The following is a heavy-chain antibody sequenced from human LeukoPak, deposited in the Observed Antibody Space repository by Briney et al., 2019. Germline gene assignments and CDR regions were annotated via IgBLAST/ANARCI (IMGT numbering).Heavy chain of an antibody. Sequence: ASETLSLTCTVSGDSISSYYWSWIRQPAGKGLEWIGRTYISGSTNYNPSLKSRVTMSVDTSKNQLSLKLSSVTAADTAVYYCASHALWTDAFHIWGQGTMVTVSS. CDR3: ASHALWTDAFHI. CDR2: TYISGST. CDR1: GDSISSYY. J-gene: IGHJ3*02. V-gene: IGHV4-4*07. D-gene: IGHD3/OR15-3a*01.